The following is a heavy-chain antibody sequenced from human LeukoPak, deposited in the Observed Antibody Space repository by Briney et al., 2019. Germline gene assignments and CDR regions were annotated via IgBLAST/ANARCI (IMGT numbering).Heavy chain of an antibody. CDR3: ARAAKYCSSTSCYMAPRYYYMDV. D-gene: IGHD2-2*02. CDR2: INYSGST. Sequence: KSSETLSLTCTVSGGSISSYYWSWIRQPPGKGLEWIGYINYSGSTNYNPSLKSRVTISVDTSKNQFSLKLSSVTAADTAVYYCARAAKYCSSTSCYMAPRYYYMDVWGKGTTVTVSS. CDR1: GGSISSYY. V-gene: IGHV4-59*08. J-gene: IGHJ6*03.